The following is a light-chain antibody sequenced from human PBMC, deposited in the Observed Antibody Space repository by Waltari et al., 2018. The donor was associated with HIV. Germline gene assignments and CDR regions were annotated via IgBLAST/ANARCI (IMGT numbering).Light chain of an antibody. Sequence: QSLLTQSPSPSGTPGPRVNISCLGTRSNIDNRPVHWYQHFPGTPPTLLIFSNPERPSGVPDRFSGSKSGTSASLAISGLHSQDEADYYCSAWDVTLNGLVFGGGTRLSVL. CDR3: SAWDVTLNGLV. CDR2: SNP. J-gene: IGLJ2*01. V-gene: IGLV1-44*01. CDR1: RSNIDNRP.